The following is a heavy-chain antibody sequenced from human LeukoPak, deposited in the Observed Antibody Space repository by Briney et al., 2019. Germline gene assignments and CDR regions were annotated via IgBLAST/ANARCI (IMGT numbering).Heavy chain of an antibody. D-gene: IGHD2-2*01. J-gene: IGHJ4*02. V-gene: IGHV1-18*01. CDR3: ARCVKDSSTSCSFDY. CDR1: GYTFTGSG. Sequence: ASVRVSCKASGYTFTGSGISWVRQAPGQGLEWMGWISAYNGNTNYAQKLQGRVTMTTDTSTSAAYMELRSLRSDDTAVYYCARCVKDSSTSCSFDYWGQGTLVTVSS. CDR2: ISAYNGNT.